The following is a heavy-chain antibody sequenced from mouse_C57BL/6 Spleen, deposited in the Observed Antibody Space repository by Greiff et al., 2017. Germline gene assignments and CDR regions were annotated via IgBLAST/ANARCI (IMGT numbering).Heavy chain of an antibody. V-gene: IGHV3-6*01. Sequence: EVPLQESGPGLVKPSQSLSLTCSFTGYSITSGYYWNWFRQFPGNKLEWLGYISYDGSNNYNPSPQNRISITRDTYKNQLFLKLNSVTTEATATYYSASGGNYYGPAWFAYWGQGTLVTVSA. CDR3: ASGGNYYGPAWFAY. CDR1: GYSITSGYY. D-gene: IGHD1-1*01. CDR2: ISYDGSN. J-gene: IGHJ3*01.